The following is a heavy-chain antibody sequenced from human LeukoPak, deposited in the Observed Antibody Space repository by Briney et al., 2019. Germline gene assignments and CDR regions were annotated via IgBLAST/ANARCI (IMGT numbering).Heavy chain of an antibody. CDR3: ARNSGLADC. J-gene: IGHJ4*02. D-gene: IGHD5-12*01. CDR2: MNPKSGNT. Sequence: GASVKVSCKASGYSFMDYDISWVRQATGQGLEWMGWMNPKSGNTGYAEKFQGRVAMTRDTSVGTAYMELSSLRSEDTAVYYCARNSGLADCWGQGTLATVSS. V-gene: IGHV1-8*01. CDR1: GYSFMDYD.